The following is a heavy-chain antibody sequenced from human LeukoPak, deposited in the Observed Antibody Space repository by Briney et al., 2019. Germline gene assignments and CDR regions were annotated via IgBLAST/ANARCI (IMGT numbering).Heavy chain of an antibody. CDR2: ISAYNGNT. J-gene: IGHJ6*02. CDR3: GRDLGGSFDYYYGMDV. CDR1: GYTFTSYG. D-gene: IGHD2-15*01. V-gene: IGHV1-18*01. Sequence: ASVKVSCKASGYTFTSYGISWVRQAPGQRLEWMGWISAYNGNTNYAQDLQGRVSMTTDTSTSTAYLELRSLRSDDTAVYYCGRDLGGSFDYYYGMDVWGQGTTVTVSS.